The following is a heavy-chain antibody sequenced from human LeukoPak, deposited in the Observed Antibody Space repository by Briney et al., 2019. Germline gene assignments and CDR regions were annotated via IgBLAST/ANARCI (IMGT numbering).Heavy chain of an antibody. CDR1: GYTFTGYY. Sequence: GASVKVSCKAPGYTFTGYYMHWVRQAPGQGLEWMGWINPNSGGTDCAQKFQGRVTMTRDTSISTAYMELSRLRSDDTAVYYCARDRAANLDYWGQGTLVTVSS. D-gene: IGHD6-25*01. J-gene: IGHJ4*02. CDR3: ARDRAANLDY. V-gene: IGHV1-2*02. CDR2: INPNSGGT.